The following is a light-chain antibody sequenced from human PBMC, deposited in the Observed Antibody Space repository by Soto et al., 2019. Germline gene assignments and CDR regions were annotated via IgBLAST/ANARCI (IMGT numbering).Light chain of an antibody. V-gene: IGLV2-14*01. Sequence: QSVLTQPASVSGSPGQSITISCTGTGSDVGGYDYVSWYQHHPGKAPKVMIYEVTNRPSGVSNRFSGSKSGNTASLTISGLLAEDEAYYYCSSYTSSSTYVFGTGTKV. CDR3: SSYTSSSTYV. CDR1: GSDVGGYDY. J-gene: IGLJ1*01. CDR2: EVT.